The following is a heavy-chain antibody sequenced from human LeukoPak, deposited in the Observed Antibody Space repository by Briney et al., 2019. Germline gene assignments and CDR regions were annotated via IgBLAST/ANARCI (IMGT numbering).Heavy chain of an antibody. CDR1: GFTFSGFA. CDR2: ISSDGGT. CDR3: AKEIAAIGLPAVDY. J-gene: IGHJ4*02. D-gene: IGHD6-13*01. V-gene: IGHV3-23*01. Sequence: GGSLRLSCAASGFTFSGFAMSWIRQAPGKGLEWVSGISSDGGTFYPDSVKGRFTISRDNSKNTLYLQMNSLGAADTAIYYCAKEIAAIGLPAVDYWGQGTLVTVSS.